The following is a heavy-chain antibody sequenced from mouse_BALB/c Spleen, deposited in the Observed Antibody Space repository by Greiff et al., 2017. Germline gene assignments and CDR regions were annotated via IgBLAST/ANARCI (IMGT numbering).Heavy chain of an antibody. V-gene: IGHV5-4*02. Sequence: EVKVVESGGGLVKPGGSLKLSCAASGFTFSDYYMYWVRQTPEKRLEWVATISDGGSYTYYPDSVKGRFTISRDNAKNNLYLQMSSLKSEDTAMYYCARRGLGDYAMDYWGQGTSVTVSS. D-gene: IGHD4-1*01. J-gene: IGHJ4*01. CDR1: GFTFSDYY. CDR2: ISDGGSYT. CDR3: ARRGLGDYAMDY.